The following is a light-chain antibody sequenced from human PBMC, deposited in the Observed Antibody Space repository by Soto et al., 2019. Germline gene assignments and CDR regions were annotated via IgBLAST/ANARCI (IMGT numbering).Light chain of an antibody. J-gene: IGKJ1*01. CDR2: KAS. CDR3: QHYNSYSEA. V-gene: IGKV1-5*03. Sequence: DIRMPQYPSTLSGSVGDRVTITCRASQTISSWLAWYQQKPGKAPKLLIYKASTLKSGVPSRFSGSGSGTEFTLTISSLQPDDFATYHCQHYNSYSEAFGQRTKA. CDR1: QTISSW.